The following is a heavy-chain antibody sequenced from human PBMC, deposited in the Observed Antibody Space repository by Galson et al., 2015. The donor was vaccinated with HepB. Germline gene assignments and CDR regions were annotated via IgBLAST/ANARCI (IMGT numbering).Heavy chain of an antibody. D-gene: IGHD4-17*01. Sequence: SVKVSCKASGGTFSSYAISWVRQAPGQGLEWMGGIIPIFGTANYAQKFQGRVTITADESTSTAYMELSSLRSEDTAVYYCARDQPWRGGDYLRNAFDIWGQGTMVTVSS. CDR3: ARDQPWRGGDYLRNAFDI. CDR1: GGTFSSYA. V-gene: IGHV1-69*13. CDR2: IIPIFGTA. J-gene: IGHJ3*02.